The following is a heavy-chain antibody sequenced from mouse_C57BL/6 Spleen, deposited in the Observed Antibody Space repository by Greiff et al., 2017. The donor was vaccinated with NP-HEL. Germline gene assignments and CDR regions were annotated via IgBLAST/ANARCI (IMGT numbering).Heavy chain of an antibody. J-gene: IGHJ2*01. V-gene: IGHV1-69*01. CDR1: GYTFTSYW. Sequence: VQLQQPGAELVMPGASVKLSCKASGYTFTSYWMHWVKQRPGQGLEWIGEIDPSDSYTNYNQKFQGKSTLTVDKSSSTAYMQLSSLTSEDSAVYYCARSGDYDAPYYFDYWGQGTTLTVSS. D-gene: IGHD2-4*01. CDR2: IDPSDSYT. CDR3: ARSGDYDAPYYFDY.